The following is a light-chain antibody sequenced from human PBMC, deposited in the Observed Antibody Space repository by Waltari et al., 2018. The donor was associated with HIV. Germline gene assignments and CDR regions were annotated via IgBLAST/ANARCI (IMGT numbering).Light chain of an antibody. J-gene: IGLJ3*02. Sequence: QSVLTQPPSVSAAPGQRVTISCSGSSSNLGTHYVSWYQQLPGTAPKLIIFDNDKRPSGIPDRLSGSRSGTSATLVITGVQTGDEANYYCGTWDARLTIGVFGGGTTLTVL. CDR3: GTWDARLTIGV. CDR1: SSNLGTHY. V-gene: IGLV1-51*01. CDR2: DND.